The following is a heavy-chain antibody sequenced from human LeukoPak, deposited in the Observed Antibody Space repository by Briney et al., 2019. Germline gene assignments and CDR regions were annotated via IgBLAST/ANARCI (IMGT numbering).Heavy chain of an antibody. CDR2: ISGSGGST. J-gene: IGHJ4*02. CDR3: AKDGSGYDWGYFDY. Sequence: PGGSLRLSCAASGFSFSSYWMHWVRQAPGKGLEWVSAISGSGGSTYYADSVKGRFTISRDNSKNTLYLQMNSLRAEDTAVYYCAKDGSGYDWGYFDYWGQGTLVTVSS. CDR1: GFSFSSYW. V-gene: IGHV3-23*01. D-gene: IGHD5-12*01.